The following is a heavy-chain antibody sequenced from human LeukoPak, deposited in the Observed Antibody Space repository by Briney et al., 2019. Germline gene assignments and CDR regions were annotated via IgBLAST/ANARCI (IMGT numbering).Heavy chain of an antibody. Sequence: GGSLRLSCVASGFTFRNYAMSWVRQAPGKGLESVSTISGSASDTHYADSVKGRFTISRDNSKNTLYLHMDSLRADDTAVYYCAKDGEDWGQGTLATVSS. D-gene: IGHD2-21*01. CDR1: GFTFRNYA. V-gene: IGHV3-23*01. J-gene: IGHJ4*02. CDR3: AKDGED. CDR2: ISGSASDT.